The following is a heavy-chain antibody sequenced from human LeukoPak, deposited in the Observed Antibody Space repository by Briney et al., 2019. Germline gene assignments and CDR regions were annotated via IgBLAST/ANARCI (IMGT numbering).Heavy chain of an antibody. CDR2: IYYSGST. V-gene: IGHV4-30-4*01. CDR1: GGSISSGDYY. Sequence: PSQTLSLTCTVSGGSISSGDYYWSWIRQPPGKGLEWIGYIYYSGSTYYNPSLKSRVTISVDTSKNQFSLKLSSVTAADTAVYYCARGSIAAAGTPPAAEYFQHWGQGTLVTVSS. D-gene: IGHD6-13*01. J-gene: IGHJ1*01. CDR3: ARGSIAAAGTPPAAEYFQH.